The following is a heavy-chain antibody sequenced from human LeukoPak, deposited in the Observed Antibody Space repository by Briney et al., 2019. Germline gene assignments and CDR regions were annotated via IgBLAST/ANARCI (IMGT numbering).Heavy chain of an antibody. J-gene: IGHJ6*02. CDR1: GGSISSYY. Sequence: KPSETLSLTCTVSGGSISSYYWSWIRQPPGKGLEWIGYIYYSGSTNYNPSLKSRVTISVDTSKNQFSLKLSSVTAADTAVCYCARDRVDIVARGPYYYGMDVWGQGTTVTVSS. CDR2: IYYSGST. V-gene: IGHV4-59*01. D-gene: IGHD5-12*01. CDR3: ARDRVDIVARGPYYYGMDV.